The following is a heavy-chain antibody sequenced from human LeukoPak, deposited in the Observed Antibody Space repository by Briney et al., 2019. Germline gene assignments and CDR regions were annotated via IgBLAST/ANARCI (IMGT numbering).Heavy chain of an antibody. Sequence: SETLSLTCAVYGGSFSGYYWSWLRQPPGKGLEWIGEINHSGSTNYDPSLKSRVTISVDTSKNQFSLKLSSVTAADTAVYYCARFYYDSSGYYYVAYWGRGTLVTVSS. J-gene: IGHJ4*02. D-gene: IGHD3-22*01. CDR2: INHSGST. V-gene: IGHV4-34*01. CDR1: GGSFSGYY. CDR3: ARFYYDSSGYYYVAY.